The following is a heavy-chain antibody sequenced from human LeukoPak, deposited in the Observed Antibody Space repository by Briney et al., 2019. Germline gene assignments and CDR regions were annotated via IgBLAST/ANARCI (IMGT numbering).Heavy chain of an antibody. CDR2: IFPGDSDT. CDR1: GYSFSDYW. J-gene: IGHJ6*02. Sequence: GESLKIPCKGYGYSFSDYWIGCVRQMPGKGLEWMGMIFPGDSDTKYSPSFQGQVTISVDKSLSTAYLQWTSLRASDTAIYYCARHGLGGCSGGRCFTSFHYYGMDVWGQGTTVTVSS. V-gene: IGHV5-51*01. D-gene: IGHD2-15*01. CDR3: ARHGLGGCSGGRCFTSFHYYGMDV.